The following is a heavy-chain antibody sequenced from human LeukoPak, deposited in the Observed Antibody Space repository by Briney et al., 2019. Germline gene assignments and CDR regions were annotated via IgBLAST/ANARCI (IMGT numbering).Heavy chain of an antibody. CDR1: GFTFSSYG. D-gene: IGHD3-3*01. V-gene: IGHV3-30*02. Sequence: PGGSLRLSCAASGFTFSSYGMHWVRQAPGKGLEWVAFIRYDGSNKYYADSVKGRFTISRDNSKNTLYLQMNSLRAEDTAVYYSAKDRFWGFLEWPDAFDIWGQGTMVTVSS. J-gene: IGHJ3*02. CDR2: IRYDGSNK. CDR3: AKDRFWGFLEWPDAFDI.